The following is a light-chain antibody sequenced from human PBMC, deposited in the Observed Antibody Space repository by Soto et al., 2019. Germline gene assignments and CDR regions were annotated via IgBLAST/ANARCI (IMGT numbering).Light chain of an antibody. V-gene: IGLV2-14*03. CDR3: SSYTSGFTLDV. Sequence: QSALTQPASVFGSPGQSITISCRGTSSNIGSFNYVSWYQHHPGKAPQLLLYDVSSRPSGVSSRFSGSKSGDTAALTISGLQPEDEAHYYCSSYTSGFTLDVFGTGTKLTVL. J-gene: IGLJ1*01. CDR1: SSNIGSFNY. CDR2: DVS.